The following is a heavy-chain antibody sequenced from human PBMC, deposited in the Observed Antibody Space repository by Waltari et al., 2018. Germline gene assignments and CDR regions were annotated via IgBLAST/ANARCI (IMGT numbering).Heavy chain of an antibody. CDR1: GYSIRSTYY. D-gene: IGHD3-10*01. Sequence: QVQLQESGPGLVKPSETLSLTCTVSGYSIRSTYYWGWSGQSPGQGREWIGSIFHSGSTSYTPSLKSRVTISVDTSKNQFSLKLSSVTAADTAVYYCATDPSYYGSGTYWAGWFDPWGQGTLVTVSS. CDR2: IFHSGST. V-gene: IGHV4-38-2*02. J-gene: IGHJ5*02. CDR3: ATDPSYYGSGTYWAGWFDP.